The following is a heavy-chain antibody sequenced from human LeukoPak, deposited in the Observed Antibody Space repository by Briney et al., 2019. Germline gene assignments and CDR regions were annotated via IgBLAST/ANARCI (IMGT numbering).Heavy chain of an antibody. Sequence: GGSLRLSCAASGFTFDDYTMHWVRHAPGKGLEWVSLISWDGVNTDYADSVKGRFTISRDNSNNTLFLHLNSLRGEDTAVYYCTRNSGWYGLSWGQGTLVTVSS. J-gene: IGHJ1*01. CDR1: GFTFDDYT. CDR2: ISWDGVNT. CDR3: TRNSGWYGLS. V-gene: IGHV3-43*01. D-gene: IGHD6-19*01.